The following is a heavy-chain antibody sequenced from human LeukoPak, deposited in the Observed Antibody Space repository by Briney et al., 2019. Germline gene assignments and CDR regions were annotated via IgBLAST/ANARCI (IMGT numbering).Heavy chain of an antibody. CDR1: GFTFDDYT. CDR3: ARDLDYGDYAFDY. D-gene: IGHD4-17*01. CDR2: ISSSSSYI. J-gene: IGHJ4*02. V-gene: IGHV3-21*01. Sequence: GGSLRLSCAASGFTFDDYTMHWVRQAPGKGLEWVSSISSSSSYIYYADSVKGRFTISRDNAKNSLYLQMNSLRAEDTAVYYCARDLDYGDYAFDYWGQGTLVTVSS.